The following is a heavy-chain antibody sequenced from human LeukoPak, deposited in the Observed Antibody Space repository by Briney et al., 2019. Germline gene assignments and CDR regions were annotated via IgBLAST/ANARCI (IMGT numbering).Heavy chain of an antibody. CDR1: GYTFTSYA. J-gene: IGHJ4*02. V-gene: IGHV7-4-1*02. D-gene: IGHD2-8*01. Sequence: ASVKVSCKASGYTFTSYAMNWVRQAPGQGLEWMGWINTNTGNPTYAQGFTGRFVFSLDTSVSTAYLQISSLKAEDTAVYYCARDIVLMVYAIGGFDYWGQGTLVTVSS. CDR3: ARDIVLMVYAIGGFDY. CDR2: INTNTGNP.